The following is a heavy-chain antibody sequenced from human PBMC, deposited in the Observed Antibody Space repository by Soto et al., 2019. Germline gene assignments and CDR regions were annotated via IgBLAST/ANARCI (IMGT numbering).Heavy chain of an antibody. J-gene: IGHJ4*02. CDR1: GFTFSSYA. CDR2: ISGGGGST. D-gene: IGHD3-9*01. Sequence: GGSLRLSCAASGFTFSSYAMSWVRQAPGKGLEWVSAISGGGGSTYYADSVKGRFTISRDNSKNTLYLQMNSLRAEDTAVYYCAPLFSSSAFFADYWGQGTLVTVSS. CDR3: APLFSSSAFFADY. V-gene: IGHV3-23*01.